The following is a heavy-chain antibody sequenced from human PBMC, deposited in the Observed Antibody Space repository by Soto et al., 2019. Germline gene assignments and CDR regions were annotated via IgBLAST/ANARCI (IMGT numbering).Heavy chain of an antibody. CDR3: AKDDIAVATGGRFDY. J-gene: IGHJ4*02. CDR2: ISYDGSNK. V-gene: IGHV3-30*18. D-gene: IGHD6-19*01. Sequence: PGGSLRHSCEASGFTFSSYGMHWVRQAPGKGLELVAVISYDGSNKYYADSVKGRFTISRDNSKNTLYLQMNSLRAEDTAVYYCAKDDIAVATGGRFDYWGQGT. CDR1: GFTFSSYG.